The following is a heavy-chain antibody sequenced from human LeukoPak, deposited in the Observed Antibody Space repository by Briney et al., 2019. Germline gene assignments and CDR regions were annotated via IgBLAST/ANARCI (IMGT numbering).Heavy chain of an antibody. CDR3: ARDDVVPAAKIGYYYYGMDV. D-gene: IGHD2-2*01. CDR1: GFTFSSYW. V-gene: IGHV3-7*03. CDR2: IKQDGSEK. Sequence: GGSLRLSCAASGFTFSSYWMSWVRQAPGKGLEWVANIKQDGSEKYYVDSVKGRFTISRDNAKNSLYLQMNSLRAEDTAVYYCARDDVVPAAKIGYYYYGMDVWGQGTTVTVSS. J-gene: IGHJ6*02.